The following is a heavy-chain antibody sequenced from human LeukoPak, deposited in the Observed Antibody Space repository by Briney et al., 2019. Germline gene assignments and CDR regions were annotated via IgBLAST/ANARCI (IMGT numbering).Heavy chain of an antibody. J-gene: IGHJ6*03. V-gene: IGHV4-34*01. Sequence: SETLSLTCAVYGGSFSGYYWSWIRQPPGKGLEWIGEINHSGSTNYNPSLKSRVTISVDTSKNQFSLKLNSVTAADTAVYYCARGDIVVVVAAQRESYHYMDVWGKGTTVTVSS. CDR2: INHSGST. CDR1: GGSFSGYY. CDR3: ARGDIVVVVAAQRESYHYMDV. D-gene: IGHD2-15*01.